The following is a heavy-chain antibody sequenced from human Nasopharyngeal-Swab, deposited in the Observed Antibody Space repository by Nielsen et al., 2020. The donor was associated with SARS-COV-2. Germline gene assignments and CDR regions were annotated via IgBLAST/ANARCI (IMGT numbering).Heavy chain of an antibody. CDR2: IDPIDSHT. CDR3: ARQGNFMDV. Sequence: VRQMPGTGLEWMGRIDPIDSHTNYRPSFEGHVTMSVDKYSSTAYLQWSSLKASDTAIYYCARQGNFMDVWGTGTTVTVSS. D-gene: IGHD2/OR15-2a*01. J-gene: IGHJ6*03. V-gene: IGHV5-10-1*01.